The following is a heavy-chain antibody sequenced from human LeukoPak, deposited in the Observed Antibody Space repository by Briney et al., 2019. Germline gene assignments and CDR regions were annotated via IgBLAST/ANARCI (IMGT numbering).Heavy chain of an antibody. CDR1: GGSISSYY. D-gene: IGHD2-2*01. CDR2: IYYSGST. V-gene: IGHV4-59*01. Sequence: SETLSLTCTVSGGSISSYYWSWIRQPPGEGLEWIGYIYYSGSTNYNPSLKSRVTISVDTSKNQFSLKLSSVTAADTAVYYCAATAMPQALFDYWGQGTLVTVSS. J-gene: IGHJ4*02. CDR3: AATAMPQALFDY.